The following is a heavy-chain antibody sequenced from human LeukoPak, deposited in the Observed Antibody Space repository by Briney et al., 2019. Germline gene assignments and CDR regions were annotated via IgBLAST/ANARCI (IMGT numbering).Heavy chain of an antibody. CDR3: ASFPRGDLALIILDY. D-gene: IGHD2-21*01. J-gene: IGHJ4*02. V-gene: IGHV3-30*03. Sequence: GGSLRLSCAASGFTFSSYGMHWVRQAPGKGLEWVAVISYDGSNKYYADSVKGRFTISRDKSKNTLYLQLNGLRAEDTAVYYCASFPRGDLALIILDYWGQGTLVTVSS. CDR1: GFTFSSYG. CDR2: ISYDGSNK.